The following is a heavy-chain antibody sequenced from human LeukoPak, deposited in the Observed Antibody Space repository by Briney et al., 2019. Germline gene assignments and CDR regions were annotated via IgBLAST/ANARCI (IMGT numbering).Heavy chain of an antibody. D-gene: IGHD3-16*02. V-gene: IGHV4-31*03. CDR3: ARGPGGYYDYVWGSYRETDY. CDR2: IYYSGST. Sequence: PSQTLSLTCTVSGGSISSGGYYWSWVRQHPGKGLEWIGYIYYSGSTYYNPSLKSRLTISVDTSKNQFSLKLSSLTAADTAVYYCARGPGGYYDYVWGSYRETDYWGQGTLVTVSS. J-gene: IGHJ4*02. CDR1: GGSISSGGYY.